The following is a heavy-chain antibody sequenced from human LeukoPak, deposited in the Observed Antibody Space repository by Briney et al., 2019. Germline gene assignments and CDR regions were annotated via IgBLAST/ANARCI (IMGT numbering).Heavy chain of an antibody. CDR1: GYSFTDYY. CDR2: INTNSGGT. J-gene: IGHJ5*02. CDR3: ARADRLHGGPYLIGP. D-gene: IGHD2-21*01. Sequence: ASVKVSCKASGYSFTDYYMHWVRQAPGQGLEWMGWINTNSGGTNSAQKFQGRVAMTRDTSITTVYMEVSWLTSDDTAIYYCARADRLHGGPYLIGPWGQGTLVTVSS. V-gene: IGHV1-2*02.